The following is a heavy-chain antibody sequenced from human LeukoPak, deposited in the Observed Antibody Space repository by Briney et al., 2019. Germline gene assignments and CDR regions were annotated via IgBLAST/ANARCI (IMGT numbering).Heavy chain of an antibody. V-gene: IGHV4-31*03. CDR1: GGSISSGDYY. Sequence: SQTLSLTCTVSGGSISSGDYYWSWIRQHPGKGLEWIGYIYYSGSTYYNPSLKSRVTISVDTSKNQFSLKLSSVTAADTAVYYCARALYSSGWVNYYYYYGMDVWGQGTTVTVSS. CDR2: IYYSGST. D-gene: IGHD6-19*01. J-gene: IGHJ6*02. CDR3: ARALYSSGWVNYYYYYGMDV.